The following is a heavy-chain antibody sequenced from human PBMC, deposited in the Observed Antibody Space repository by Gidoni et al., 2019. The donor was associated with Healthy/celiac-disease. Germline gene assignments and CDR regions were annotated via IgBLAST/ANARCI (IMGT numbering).Heavy chain of an antibody. D-gene: IGHD3-16*01. J-gene: IGHJ6*02. V-gene: IGHV3-23*04. Sequence: EVQLVESGGGLVQPGGSLRLSCAASGFTFSSYAMSWVRQAPGKGLEWVSAISGSGGSTYYADSVKGRFTISRDNSKNTLYRQMNSLRAEDTAVYYCAKDLFRDYVWGSGFYYYYYGMDVWGQGTTVTVSS. CDR2: ISGSGGST. CDR1: GFTFSSYA. CDR3: AKDLFRDYVWGSGFYYYYYGMDV.